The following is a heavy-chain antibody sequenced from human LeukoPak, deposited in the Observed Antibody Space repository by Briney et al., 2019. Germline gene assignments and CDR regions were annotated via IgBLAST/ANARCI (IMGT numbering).Heavy chain of an antibody. D-gene: IGHD6-19*01. Sequence: PGGSLRLSCAASGFAFSSYWMHWVRQAPGKGLVWVSRINSDGSSTSYADSVKGRFTISRDSAKNTLYLQMNSLRAEDTAVYYCARDLRGSGWYGYWGQGTLVTVSS. CDR1: GFAFSSYW. CDR2: INSDGSST. V-gene: IGHV3-74*01. CDR3: ARDLRGSGWYGY. J-gene: IGHJ4*02.